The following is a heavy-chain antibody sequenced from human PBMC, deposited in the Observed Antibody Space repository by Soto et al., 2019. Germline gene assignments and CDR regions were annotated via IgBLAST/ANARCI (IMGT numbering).Heavy chain of an antibody. J-gene: IGHJ6*02. Sequence: QVQLVQSGAEVKKPGSSVKVSCKASGGTFSSYAISWVRQAPGQGLEWMGGIIPIFGTANYAQKFQGRVTITADESTSTAYMELSSLRSEDTAVYYCARSSSDSITNPNYYYCGMDVWGQGTTVTVSS. D-gene: IGHD3-22*01. V-gene: IGHV1-69*01. CDR1: GGTFSSYA. CDR2: IIPIFGTA. CDR3: ARSSSDSITNPNYYYCGMDV.